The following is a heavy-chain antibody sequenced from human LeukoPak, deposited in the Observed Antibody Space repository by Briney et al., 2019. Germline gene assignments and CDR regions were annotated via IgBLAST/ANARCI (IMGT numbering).Heavy chain of an antibody. J-gene: IGHJ4*02. V-gene: IGHV3-9*01. CDR1: GFAFSSYA. CDR2: ISWNSGSI. CDR3: AKDQETTVVSPTGY. Sequence: GGSLRLSCAASGFAFSSYAMHWVRQAPGKGLEWVSGISWNSGSIGYADSVKGRFTISRDNAKNTLYLQMNSLRAEDTALYYCAKDQETTVVSPTGYWGQGTLVTVSS. D-gene: IGHD4-23*01.